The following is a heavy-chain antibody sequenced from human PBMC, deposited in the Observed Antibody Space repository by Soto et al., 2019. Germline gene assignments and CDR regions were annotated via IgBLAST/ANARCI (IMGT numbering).Heavy chain of an antibody. CDR1: GGSFSGYY. CDR3: ARGNIVVVSAANDYFDY. J-gene: IGHJ4*02. CDR2: INHSGST. V-gene: IGHV4-34*01. Sequence: SETLSLTCAVYGGSFSGYYWSWIRQPPGKGLEWIGEINHSGSTNYNPSLKSRVTISVDTSKNQFSLKLSSVTAADTAVYYCARGNIVVVSAANDYFDYWGQGTLVTVSS. D-gene: IGHD2-2*01.